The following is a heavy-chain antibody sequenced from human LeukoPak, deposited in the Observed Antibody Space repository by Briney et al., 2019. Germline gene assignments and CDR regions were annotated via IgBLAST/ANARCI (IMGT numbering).Heavy chain of an antibody. D-gene: IGHD2/OR15-2a*01. Sequence: SVKVSCKASGGTFSSYGITWIRQAPGQGLEWMGEIIPVFGTTNYAQNFQGRVTITADESTTTAYMELSSLRSEDTAVYYYARDRRYTEYYGMDVWGKGTTVTVSS. J-gene: IGHJ6*04. CDR2: IIPVFGTT. V-gene: IGHV1-69*13. CDR3: ARDRRYTEYYGMDV. CDR1: GGTFSSYG.